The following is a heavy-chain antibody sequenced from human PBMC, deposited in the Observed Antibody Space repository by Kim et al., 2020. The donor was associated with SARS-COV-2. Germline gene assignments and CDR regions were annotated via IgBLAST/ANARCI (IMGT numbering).Heavy chain of an antibody. J-gene: IGHJ4*02. V-gene: IGHV4-61*02. Sequence: SETLSLTCTVSGDSIDSGTFYWTWIRQPAGAGLEWIGRVLSTGTTKYNPSLQSRVTISLETCFNRFSLRLTSVTATDTAVYFCARGRYAYGYFDSWGQGTVVAVSS. CDR2: VLSTGTT. CDR1: GDSIDSGTFY. CDR3: ARGRYAYGYFDS. D-gene: IGHD5-18*01.